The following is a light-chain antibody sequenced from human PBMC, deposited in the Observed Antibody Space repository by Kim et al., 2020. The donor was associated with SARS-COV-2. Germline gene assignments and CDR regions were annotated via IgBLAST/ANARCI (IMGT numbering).Light chain of an antibody. CDR3: SSYARSNIVL. V-gene: IGLV2-8*01. Sequence: QSALTQPPSASGSPGQSVTISCTGTSSDVYNNNYVSWYQRHPGKAPKLIIFEVSTRPSGVPDRFSGSKSGNTASLTVSGLQAEDEADYYCSSYARSNIVLFGGGTQLTVL. J-gene: IGLJ3*02. CDR2: EVS. CDR1: SSDVYNNNY.